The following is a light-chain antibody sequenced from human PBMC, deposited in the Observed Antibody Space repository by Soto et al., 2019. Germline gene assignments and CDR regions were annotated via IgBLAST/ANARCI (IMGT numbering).Light chain of an antibody. V-gene: IGKV3-20*01. Sequence: EIVLTHPPGTLSLSPGERATLSCRASQSVSSSYLAWYQQKPGQAPRLLVYGASSRATGIPDRFSGSGSGTDFTLTISRLEPEDFAVYYCHQYDSWTFGQGTKVDIK. CDR3: HQYDSWT. J-gene: IGKJ1*01. CDR2: GAS. CDR1: QSVSSSY.